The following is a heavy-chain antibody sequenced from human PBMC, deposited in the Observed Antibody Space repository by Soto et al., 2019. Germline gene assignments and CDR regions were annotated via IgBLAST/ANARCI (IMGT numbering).Heavy chain of an antibody. CDR3: ARARYFSGYCSGGSCYYPGHYFDY. V-gene: IGHV4-59*12. D-gene: IGHD2-15*01. CDR1: GSPISDNY. J-gene: IGHJ4*02. Sequence: PSETLSLTCTVSGSPISDNYWSWFRQAPGQGLEWVGYIYYTGNTNYSPSLKSRVTISVDTSKNQISLKLSSVTAADTAVYYCARARYFSGYCSGGSCYYPGHYFDYWGQGTLVTVSS. CDR2: IYYTGNT.